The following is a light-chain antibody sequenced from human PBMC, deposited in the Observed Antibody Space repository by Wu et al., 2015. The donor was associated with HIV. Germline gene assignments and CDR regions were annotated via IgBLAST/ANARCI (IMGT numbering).Light chain of an antibody. Sequence: EIVMTQSPATLSVSPGEGVTLSCRASQSVSSYLAWCQQTPGQAPRLLIYGASTRATGVPARFSGSGSGTQFTLTITNVQSADSAVYYCQQYNNWPPYSFGQGTKLEIK. CDR1: QSVSSY. V-gene: IGKV3-15*01. J-gene: IGKJ2*03. CDR3: QQYNNWPPYS. CDR2: GAS.